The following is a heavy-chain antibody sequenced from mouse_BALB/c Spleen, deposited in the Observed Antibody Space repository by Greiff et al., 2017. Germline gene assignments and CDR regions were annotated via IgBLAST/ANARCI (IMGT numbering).Heavy chain of an antibody. V-gene: IGHV3-2*02. D-gene: IGHD2-14*01. CDR2: ISYSGST. CDR1: GYSITSDYA. CDR3: AREGYESFDY. Sequence: EVQRVESGPGLVKPSQSLSLTCTVTGYSITSDYAWNWIRQFPGNKLEWMGYISYSGSTSYNPSLKSRISITRDTSKNQFFLQLNSVTTEDTATYYCAREGYESFDYWGQGTTLTVSS. J-gene: IGHJ2*01.